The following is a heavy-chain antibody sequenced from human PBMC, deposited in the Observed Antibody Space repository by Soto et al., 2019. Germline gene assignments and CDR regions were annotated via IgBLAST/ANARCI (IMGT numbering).Heavy chain of an antibody. D-gene: IGHD3-22*01. V-gene: IGHV4-39*01. CDR3: AAHDSGGYYAEY. Sequence: QLQRQESGPGLVKPSETLSLTCTVSGDSVTISDYYWGWIRQPPGTGLEWIGSIHYSGSTYYNPSPKSRVPKPGDTSKKQFYLKLTSVTAADAAVYYCAAHDSGGYYAEYWGQGTLVTVSA. J-gene: IGHJ4*02. CDR2: IHYSGST. CDR1: GDSVTISDYY.